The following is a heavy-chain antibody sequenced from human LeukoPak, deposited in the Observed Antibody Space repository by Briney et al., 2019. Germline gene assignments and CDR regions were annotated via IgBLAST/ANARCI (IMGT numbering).Heavy chain of an antibody. CDR1: GGTFSSYA. CDR3: ARDGLSIAAAWGSVYYYYYMDV. V-gene: IGHV1-69*05. D-gene: IGHD6-13*01. Sequence: GSSVKVSCKASGGTFSSYAISWVRQAPGQGLEWMGGIIPIFGTANYAQRFQGGVTITTDESTSTAYMELSSLRSEDTAVYYCARDGLSIAAAWGSVYYYYYMDVWGKGTTVTVSS. CDR2: IIPIFGTA. J-gene: IGHJ6*03.